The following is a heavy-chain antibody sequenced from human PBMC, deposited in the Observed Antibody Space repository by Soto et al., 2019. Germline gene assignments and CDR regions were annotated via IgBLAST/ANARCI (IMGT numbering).Heavy chain of an antibody. CDR3: ARDPSGKGWFDP. V-gene: IGHV4-59*01. J-gene: IGHJ5*02. CDR2: IYYSGDT. Sequence: QVQLQESGPGLVKPSETLSLTCTVSGGSLNNYYWTWIRQPPGKGLEWIGYIYYSGDTNYNPSPKSRVTITLDTSKGQFALKLTSVTAADTAVYYCARDPSGKGWFDPWGQGTLVTVSP. D-gene: IGHD1-1*01. CDR1: GGSLNNYY.